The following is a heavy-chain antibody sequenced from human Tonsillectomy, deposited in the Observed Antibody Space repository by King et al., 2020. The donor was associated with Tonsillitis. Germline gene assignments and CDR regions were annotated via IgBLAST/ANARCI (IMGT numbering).Heavy chain of an antibody. D-gene: IGHD1-26*01. CDR1: GFTFSIYG. Sequence: VQLVESGGGLVKPGGSLRISCAASGFTFSIYGLNWVRQAPGKGLEWVSSLSSGSTYIYYADSVRGRFTISRDNAKNSLYLQMNSLRAEDTGVYYCARGSSSGLNTYYSDYWGQGTLVTVSS. J-gene: IGHJ4*02. V-gene: IGHV3-21*01. CDR2: LSSGSTYI. CDR3: ARGSSSGLNTYYSDY.